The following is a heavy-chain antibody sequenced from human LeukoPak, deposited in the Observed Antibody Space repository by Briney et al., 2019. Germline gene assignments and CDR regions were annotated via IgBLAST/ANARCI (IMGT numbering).Heavy chain of an antibody. J-gene: IGHJ3*02. CDR1: GFTFSSYA. CDR2: ISYDGSNK. D-gene: IGHD2-2*01. CDR3: AKDRYCSSTSCYPDAFDI. V-gene: IGHV3-30-3*01. Sequence: PGGSLRLSCAASGFTFSSYAMHWVRQAPGKGLEWVAVISYDGSNKYYADSVKGRFTISRDNSKNTLYLQMNSLRAEDTAVYYCAKDRYCSSTSCYPDAFDIWGQGTMVTVSS.